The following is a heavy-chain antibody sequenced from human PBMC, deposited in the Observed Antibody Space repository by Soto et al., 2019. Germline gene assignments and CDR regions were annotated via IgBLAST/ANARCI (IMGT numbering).Heavy chain of an antibody. CDR1: GASVSSGDYY. D-gene: IGHD3-3*01. CDR3: ARGGIYYFWSGLFD. CDR2: IYNAGRT. Sequence: QVQLQESGPGLVKPSQTLSLTCTVSGASVSSGDYYWTWIRQSPGKGLEYIGYIYNAGRTDYNPSLRGRVSISADTSKKQFSLTLRSVTAADTAVYYCARGGIYYFWSGLFDWGQGTLVTVSS. V-gene: IGHV4-30-4*01. J-gene: IGHJ4*02.